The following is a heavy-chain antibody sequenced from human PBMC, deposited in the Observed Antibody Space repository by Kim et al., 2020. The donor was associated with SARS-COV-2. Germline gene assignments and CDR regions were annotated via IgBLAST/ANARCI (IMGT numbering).Heavy chain of an antibody. V-gene: IGHV4-38-2*02. CDR2: IYHSGST. CDR1: GYSISSGYY. J-gene: IGHJ4*02. D-gene: IGHD1-26*01. CDR3: ARHVVGAALWDY. Sequence: SETLSLTCTVSGYSISSGYYWGWIRQPPGKGLEWIGSIYHSGSTYYNPSLKSRVTISVDTSKNQFSLKLSSVTAADTAVYYCARHVVGAALWDYWGQGTLVTVSS.